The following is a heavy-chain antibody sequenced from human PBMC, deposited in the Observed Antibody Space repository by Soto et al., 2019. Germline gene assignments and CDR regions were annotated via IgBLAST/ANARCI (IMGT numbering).Heavy chain of an antibody. J-gene: IGHJ4*02. CDR2: ISWNRGTI. V-gene: IGHV3-9*01. Sequence: PGGSLRLSCAASGFSFENYAMHWVRQAPGKGLEWVSGISWNRGTIGYADSVKGRLTISRDNAKNSLYLQMNSLRAEDTALYFCAKDKLNSNYEYYFDSWGQGTLVTVSS. CDR3: AKDKLNSNYEYYFDS. D-gene: IGHD4-4*01. CDR1: GFSFENYA.